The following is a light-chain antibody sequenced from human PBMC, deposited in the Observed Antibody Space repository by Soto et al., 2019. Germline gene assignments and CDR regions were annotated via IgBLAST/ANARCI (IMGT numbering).Light chain of an antibody. CDR1: SY. CDR2: EVG. J-gene: IGLJ1*01. Sequence: QSVLTQPASVSGSPGQSITISCTGTSYVSWYQQHPGKAPKLMIYEVGNRPSGVSIRFSGSKSGNTASLTISGLQADDEADYYCSSYAHRSIYVFGTGTKVTVL. V-gene: IGLV2-14*01. CDR3: SSYAHRSIYV.